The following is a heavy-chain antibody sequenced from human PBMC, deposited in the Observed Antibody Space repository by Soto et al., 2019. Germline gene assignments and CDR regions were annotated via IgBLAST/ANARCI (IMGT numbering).Heavy chain of an antibody. V-gene: IGHV1-3*01. J-gene: IGHJ4*02. Sequence: ASVKVCCKASGYTFTRYAMHGVLQAPGQRLEGMGWINAGNGNTKYSQKFQGRVTITRYTSASTAYMELSSLRSEDTAVYYCARFDGGYGYWGQSSLITV. D-gene: IGHD2-15*01. CDR3: ARFDGGYGY. CDR2: INAGNGNT. CDR1: GYTFTRYA.